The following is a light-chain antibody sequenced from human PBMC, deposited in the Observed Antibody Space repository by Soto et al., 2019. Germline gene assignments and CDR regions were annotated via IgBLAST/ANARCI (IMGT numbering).Light chain of an antibody. V-gene: IGKV3-20*01. J-gene: IGKJ1*01. CDR2: GTS. Sequence: ETVLTQSPGTLSLSPGERATLSCRASQSINSNYLAWYQHKPGQSPRVLIYGTSSRATGIPDRFSGSGSGTDFTLTISRLEPEDFEVYYCQQDDNSPRTFGQGTKVEIK. CDR1: QSINSNY. CDR3: QQDDNSPRT.